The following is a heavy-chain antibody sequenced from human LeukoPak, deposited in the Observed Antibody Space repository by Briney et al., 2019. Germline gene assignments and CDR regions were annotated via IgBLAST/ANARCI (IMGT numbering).Heavy chain of an antibody. D-gene: IGHD6-13*01. J-gene: IGHJ4*02. CDR1: GFTFSSYS. CDR2: ISSSSSYI. Sequence: GGSLRLSCAASGFTFSSYSMNWVRQAPGKGLEWVSSISSSSSYIYYADSVKGRFTISRDNAKNSLYLQMNSLRAEDTAVYYCARDTQAAAGHFGYWGQGTLVTVSS. CDR3: ARDTQAAAGHFGY. V-gene: IGHV3-21*01.